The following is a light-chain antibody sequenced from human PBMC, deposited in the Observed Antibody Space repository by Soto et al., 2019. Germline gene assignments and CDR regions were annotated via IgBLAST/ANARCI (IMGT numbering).Light chain of an antibody. CDR3: GTWDSSLSVYV. Sequence: QSVLTQPPSVSVAPGQKITISCSGSSSNIGINYVSWFQHLPGTAPKLLMYDNNKRPSGIPDRFSGSKSGTSATLGITGLQTGDEADYYCGTWDSSLSVYVFGTGTKLTVL. J-gene: IGLJ1*01. V-gene: IGLV1-51*01. CDR2: DNN. CDR1: SSNIGINY.